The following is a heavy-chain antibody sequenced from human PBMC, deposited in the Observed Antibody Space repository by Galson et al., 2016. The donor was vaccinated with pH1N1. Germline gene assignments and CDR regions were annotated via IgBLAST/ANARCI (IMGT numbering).Heavy chain of an antibody. CDR3: ARAGRLLGPYHYYAMDV. J-gene: IGHJ6*02. CDR2: ISGNGGSP. D-gene: IGHD6-25*01. V-gene: IGHV3-23*01. CDR1: GFTFSTFA. Sequence: SLRLSCAASGFTFSTFAMIWVRQAPGKGLEWVSVISGNGGSPFYADSVKGRFTISRDNSKNTLFLQMNSLRAEDTAVYYCARAGRLLGPYHYYAMDVWGQGTTVTVSS.